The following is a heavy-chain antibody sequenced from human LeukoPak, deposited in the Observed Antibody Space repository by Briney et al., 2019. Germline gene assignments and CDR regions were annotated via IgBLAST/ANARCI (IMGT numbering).Heavy chain of an antibody. Sequence: SETLSLTCTVSGGSISSGDYYWSWIRQPPGKGLEWIGYIYYSGSTNYNPSLKSRVTISVDTSKNQFSLKMSSVTAADTAFYYCARELRYSSADSCYSCDYWGRGSLVTVSS. D-gene: IGHD2-15*01. CDR3: ARELRYSSADSCYSCDY. J-gene: IGHJ4*02. CDR2: IYYSGST. CDR1: GGSISSGDYY. V-gene: IGHV4-61*08.